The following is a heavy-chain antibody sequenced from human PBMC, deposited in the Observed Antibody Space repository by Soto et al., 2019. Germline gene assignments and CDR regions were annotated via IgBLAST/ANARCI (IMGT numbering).Heavy chain of an antibody. CDR3: ARDYYGDY. V-gene: IGHV3-48*02. CDR2: ISSSPSTN. Sequence: EVQLVASGGGLVQPGGSLRLSCAASGFTFSTFSMNWVRQAPGKGLEWVSYISSSPSTNYYADAVKGRLTISRDNAKDSLYLQMNSLRDEDTAVYYCARDYYGDYWGRGTLVTVSS. J-gene: IGHJ4*02. CDR1: GFTFSTFS.